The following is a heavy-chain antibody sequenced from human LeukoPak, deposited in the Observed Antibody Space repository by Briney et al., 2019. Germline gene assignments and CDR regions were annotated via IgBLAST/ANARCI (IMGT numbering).Heavy chain of an antibody. CDR2: ISGSGGST. D-gene: IGHD1-1*01. V-gene: IGHV3-23*01. Sequence: PGGSLRLSCAASGFTFSNYAVSWVRQAPVKGLEWVSAISGSGGSTYYADSVKGRFTISRDNSKNTLYLQMNSLRAEDTAVYYCAKDEEGLEYFDYWGQGTLVTVSS. CDR1: GFTFSNYA. CDR3: AKDEEGLEYFDY. J-gene: IGHJ4*02.